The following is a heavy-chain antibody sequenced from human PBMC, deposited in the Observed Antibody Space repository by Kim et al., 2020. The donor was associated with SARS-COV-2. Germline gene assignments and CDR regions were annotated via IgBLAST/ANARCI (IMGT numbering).Heavy chain of an antibody. V-gene: IGHV3-23*01. D-gene: IGHD4-17*01. CDR3: AKDYQGAFGDPLHY. J-gene: IGHJ4*02. Sequence: GGSLRLSCAASGFTFTTYAMSWVRQAPGKGLEWVSSISGGGANKHYADSVKGRFTISRDNSEDTLYLQMNSLRGEDTALYYCAKDYQGAFGDPLHYWSQG. CDR2: ISGGGANK. CDR1: GFTFTTYA.